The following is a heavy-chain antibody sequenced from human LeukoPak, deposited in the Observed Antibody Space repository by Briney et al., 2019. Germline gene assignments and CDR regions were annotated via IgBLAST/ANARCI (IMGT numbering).Heavy chain of an antibody. Sequence: ASVKVSCKVSGYTLTELSMHWVRQAPGKGLEWMGGFDPEDGETIYAQKFQGRVTMTEDTSTDTAYMELSSLRSEDTAVYYCAMVVGATSGFDYWGQGTLVTVSS. CDR1: GYTLTELS. V-gene: IGHV1-24*01. CDR2: FDPEDGET. J-gene: IGHJ4*02. D-gene: IGHD1-26*01. CDR3: AMVVGATSGFDY.